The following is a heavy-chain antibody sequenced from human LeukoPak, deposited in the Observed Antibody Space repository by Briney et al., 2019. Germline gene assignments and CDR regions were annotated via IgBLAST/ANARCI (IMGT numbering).Heavy chain of an antibody. D-gene: IGHD3-22*01. J-gene: IGHJ3*02. CDR2: IYSGGST. CDR1: GFTVSSNY. CDR3: ARSGLYYDSSGYAFDI. Sequence: PGGSLRLSCAASGFTVSSNYMSWVRQAPGKGLEWVSVIYSGGSTYYADSVKGRFTISRDNSKNTLYLQMNSLRAEVMAVYYCARSGLYYDSSGYAFDIWGQGTMVTVSS. V-gene: IGHV3-66*01.